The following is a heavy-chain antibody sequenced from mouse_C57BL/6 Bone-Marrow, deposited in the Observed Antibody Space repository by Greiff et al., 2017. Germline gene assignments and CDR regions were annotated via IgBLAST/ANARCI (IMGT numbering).Heavy chain of an antibody. D-gene: IGHD1-1*01. CDR3: QVRYSGRSWFAY. V-gene: IGHV1-5*01. CDR1: GYTFTSYW. J-gene: IGHJ3*01. Sequence: VKLQQSGTVLARPGASVKMSCKTSGYTFTSYWMHWVKQRPGQGLEWIGAIYPGNSDTSYNQKFKGKAKLTAVTSASTAYMELSSLTTEDSAVYYCQVRYSGRSWFAYWGQGTLLTVSA. CDR2: IYPGNSDT.